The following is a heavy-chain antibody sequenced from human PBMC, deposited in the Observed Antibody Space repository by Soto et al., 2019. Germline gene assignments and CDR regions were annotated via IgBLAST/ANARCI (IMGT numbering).Heavy chain of an antibody. D-gene: IGHD3-9*01. CDR2: ISAYNGNT. Sequence: QVQLVQSGAEVKKPGASGKVSCKASGYTFTSYGISWVRQAPGQGLEWMGWISAYNGNTNYEQKLQGRVTMTTDTSTSTAYMELRSLRSDDTAVYYCARRSYYDILTGYDSYYYYYGMDVWGQGTTVTVSS. J-gene: IGHJ6*02. CDR1: GYTFTSYG. V-gene: IGHV1-18*04. CDR3: ARRSYYDILTGYDSYYYYYGMDV.